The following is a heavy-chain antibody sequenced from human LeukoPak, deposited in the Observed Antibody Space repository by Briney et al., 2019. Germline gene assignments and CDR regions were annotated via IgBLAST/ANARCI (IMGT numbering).Heavy chain of an antibody. J-gene: IGHJ4*02. D-gene: IGHD1-26*01. Sequence: PGGSLRLSCAASGFTFSIFAMSWVRQAPGKGLEWVSTISGGGGSTFYADSVRGRLTISRDNSKNTLYLQVNSLRAEDTAVYYCAKDYSGGYYYFDYWGQGTLVTVSS. V-gene: IGHV3-23*01. CDR1: GFTFSIFA. CDR3: AKDYSGGYYYFDY. CDR2: ISGGGGST.